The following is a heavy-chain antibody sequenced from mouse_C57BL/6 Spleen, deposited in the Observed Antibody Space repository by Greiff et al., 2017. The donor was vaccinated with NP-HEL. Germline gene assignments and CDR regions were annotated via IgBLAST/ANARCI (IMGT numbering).Heavy chain of an antibody. CDR3: ARADYFDY. CDR2: INPGSGGT. J-gene: IGHJ2*01. CDR1: GYAFTNYL. Sequence: VQRVESGAELVRPGTSVKVSCKASGYAFTNYLIEWVKQRPGQGLEWIGVINPGSGGTNYNEKFKGKATLTADKSSSTAYMQLSSLTSEDSAVYFCARADYFDYWGQGTTLTVSS. V-gene: IGHV1-54*01.